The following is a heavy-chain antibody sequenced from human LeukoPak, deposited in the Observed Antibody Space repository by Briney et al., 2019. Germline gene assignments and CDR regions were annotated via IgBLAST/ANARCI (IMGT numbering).Heavy chain of an antibody. Sequence: GRSLRLSCAASGFTSNTYDMHWVRQAPGKGLEWVALISYDGSIKYYADSVKGRFTISRDNSKNTLYLQMNSLRGEDTAVYYCAKDALRGGTYYYFDYWGQGTLVTVSS. CDR1: GFTSNTYD. CDR2: ISYDGSIK. V-gene: IGHV3-30*18. J-gene: IGHJ4*02. D-gene: IGHD2-15*01. CDR3: AKDALRGGTYYYFDY.